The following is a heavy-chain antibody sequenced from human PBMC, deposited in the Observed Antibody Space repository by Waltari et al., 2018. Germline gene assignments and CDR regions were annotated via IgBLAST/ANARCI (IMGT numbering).Heavy chain of an antibody. CDR1: GGSISTYY. D-gene: IGHD4-17*01. CDR3: ARRRDYGDSDFDY. V-gene: IGHV4-59*13. CDR2: ILYGGNT. J-gene: IGHJ4*02. Sequence: QVQLQESGPALVKPSETLSLTCTVSGGSISTYYWSWLRQPPGKGLEEIGDILYGGNTNYNPSLGSRVTISIDTSKNQFSLKLTSVTTADTAVYYCARRRDYGDSDFDYWGQGTLVTVSS.